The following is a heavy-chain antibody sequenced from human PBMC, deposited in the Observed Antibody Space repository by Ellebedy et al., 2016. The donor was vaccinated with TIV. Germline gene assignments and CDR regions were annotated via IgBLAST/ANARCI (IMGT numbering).Heavy chain of an antibody. D-gene: IGHD4-11*01. J-gene: IGHJ6*02. CDR1: GFTFSSYD. CDR3: ARVTTLTLALDV. Sequence: GGSLRLXXAASGFTFSSYDMHWVRQATGKGLEWVSAIGTAGDTYYPGSVKGRFTISRENAKNSLYLQMNSLRAEDTAVYYCARVTTLTLALDVWGQGTTVTVSS. V-gene: IGHV3-13*01. CDR2: IGTAGDT.